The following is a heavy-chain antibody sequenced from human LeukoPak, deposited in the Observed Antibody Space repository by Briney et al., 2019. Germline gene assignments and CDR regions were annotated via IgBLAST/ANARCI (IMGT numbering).Heavy chain of an antibody. CDR3: ARGRGAVIY. Sequence: GSLRLSCAASGFTFSSYAMSWVRQPPGKGLEWIGEINHSGSTNYNPSLKSRVTISVDTSKNQFSLKLSSVTAADTAVYYCARGRGAVIYWGQGTLVTVSS. V-gene: IGHV4-34*01. CDR2: INHSGST. J-gene: IGHJ4*02. CDR1: GFTFSSYA. D-gene: IGHD6-19*01.